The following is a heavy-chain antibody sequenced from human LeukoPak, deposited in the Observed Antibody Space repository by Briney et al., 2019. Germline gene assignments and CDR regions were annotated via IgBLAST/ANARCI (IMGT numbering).Heavy chain of an antibody. CDR2: IYPGDSDT. J-gene: IGHJ3*02. Sequence: GESLKISCKGSGYSFTSYWIGWVRPMPGKGLEWMGIIYPGDSDTRYSPSFQGQVTISADKSISTAYLQWSSLKASDTAMYYCARRLGYCSGGSCKSAFDIWGQGTMVTVSS. D-gene: IGHD2-15*01. CDR3: ARRLGYCSGGSCKSAFDI. CDR1: GYSFTSYW. V-gene: IGHV5-51*01.